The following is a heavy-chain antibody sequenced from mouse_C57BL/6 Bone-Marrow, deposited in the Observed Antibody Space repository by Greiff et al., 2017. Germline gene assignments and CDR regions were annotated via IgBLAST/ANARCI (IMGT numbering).Heavy chain of an antibody. CDR1: GFTFSSYG. D-gene: IGHD1-1*01. CDR3: ASTPTTVGYAMDY. CDR2: ISSGGSYT. V-gene: IGHV5-6*02. Sequence: DVMLVESGGDLVKPGGSLKLSCAASGFTFSSYGMSWVRQTPDKRLEWVATISSGGSYTYYPDSVKGRFTISRDNAKNTLYLQMSSLKSEDTAMYYCASTPTTVGYAMDYWGQGTSVTVSS. J-gene: IGHJ4*01.